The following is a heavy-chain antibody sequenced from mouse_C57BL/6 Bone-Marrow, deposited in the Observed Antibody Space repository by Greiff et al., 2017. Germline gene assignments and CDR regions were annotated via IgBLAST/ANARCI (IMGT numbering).Heavy chain of an antibody. D-gene: IGHD1-1*01. V-gene: IGHV1-81*01. CDR2: IYPRSGNT. J-gene: IGHJ1*03. Sequence: SGAELARPGASVKLSCKASGYTFTSYGISWVKQRTGQGLEWIGEIYPRSGNTYYNEKFKGKATLTADKSSSTAYMELRSLTSEDSAVYFCARNYGSSYWYFDVWGTGTTVTVSS. CDR1: GYTFTSYG. CDR3: ARNYGSSYWYFDV.